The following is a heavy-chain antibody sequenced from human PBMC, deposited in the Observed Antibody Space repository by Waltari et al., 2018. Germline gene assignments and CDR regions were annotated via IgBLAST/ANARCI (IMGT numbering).Heavy chain of an antibody. Sequence: EVQLVQSGAEVKEPGEPLKISCKGSEYNFINYWIGWVRQMPGKGLEWMGIIYPGDSESTYSPSFQGQVTISVDKSISTAYLQWSRLKASDTAIYYCARLGRQEGVGFDIWGQGTMVTVSS. D-gene: IGHD2-8*01. J-gene: IGHJ3*02. V-gene: IGHV5-51*01. CDR1: EYNFINYW. CDR2: IYPGDSES. CDR3: ARLGRQEGVGFDI.